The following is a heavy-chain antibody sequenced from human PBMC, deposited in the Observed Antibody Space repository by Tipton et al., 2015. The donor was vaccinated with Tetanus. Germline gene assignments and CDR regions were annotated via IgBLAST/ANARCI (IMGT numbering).Heavy chain of an antibody. V-gene: IGHV4-31*03. Sequence: TLSLTCTVSGGSISSGGYYWSWIRQHPGKGLEWIGYIYYSGSTYYNPSLKSRVTISVDTPKNQFSLKLTSVIASDTAVYYCARHWGPRPGIAAAGTWWFDPWGQGTLVTVSS. CDR3: ARHWGPRPGIAAAGTWWFDP. CDR1: GGSISSGGYY. J-gene: IGHJ5*02. D-gene: IGHD6-13*01. CDR2: IYYSGST.